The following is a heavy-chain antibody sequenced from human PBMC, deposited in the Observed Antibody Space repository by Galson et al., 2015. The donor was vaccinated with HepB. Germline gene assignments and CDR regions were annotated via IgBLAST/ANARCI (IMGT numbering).Heavy chain of an antibody. V-gene: IGHV4-4*07. CDR2: IYTSGST. CDR1: GGSISSYY. Sequence: LSLTCTVSGGSISSYYWSWIRQPAGKGLEWIGRIYTSGSTNYNPSLKSRVTMSVDTSKNQFSLKLSSVTAADTAVYYCARSGIAARPFAPFAYWGQGTLVTVSS. CDR3: ARSGIAARPFAPFAY. D-gene: IGHD6-6*01. J-gene: IGHJ4*02.